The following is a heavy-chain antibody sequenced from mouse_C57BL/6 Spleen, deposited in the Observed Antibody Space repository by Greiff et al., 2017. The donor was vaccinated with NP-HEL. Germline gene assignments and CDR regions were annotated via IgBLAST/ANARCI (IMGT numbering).Heavy chain of an antibody. J-gene: IGHJ3*01. CDR1: GYTFTSYW. CDR3: ARGVSTVVAREFAY. Sequence: QVQLQQPGTELVKPGASVKLSCKASGYTFTSYWMHWVKQRPGQGLEWIGNINPSNGGTNYIEKFKSKATLTVDKSSSTAYMQLSSLTSEDSAVYYCARGVSTVVAREFAYWGQGTLVTVSA. D-gene: IGHD1-1*01. V-gene: IGHV1-53*01. CDR2: INPSNGGT.